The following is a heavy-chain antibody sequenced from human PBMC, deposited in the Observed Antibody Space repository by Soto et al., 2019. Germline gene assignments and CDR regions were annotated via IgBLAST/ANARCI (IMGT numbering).Heavy chain of an antibody. J-gene: IGHJ6*02. CDR1: GYSFTRYG. CDR3: AREGDRPYYYYGMDV. Sequence: QVQLVQSGNGVKKPGASVNVSCKASGYSFTRYGISWVRQAPGQGLEWMGWISGYNGKTKYAQKLQGRVSMTTDTSTSTAYMELRSLGSDDTAVYYCAREGDRPYYYYGMDVWGQGTTVTVSS. D-gene: IGHD3-16*01. V-gene: IGHV1-18*01. CDR2: ISGYNGKT.